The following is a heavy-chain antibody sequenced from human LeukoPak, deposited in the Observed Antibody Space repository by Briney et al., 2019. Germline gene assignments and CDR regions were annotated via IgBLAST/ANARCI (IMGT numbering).Heavy chain of an antibody. V-gene: IGHV3-74*01. CDR2: INSDGSST. Sequence: GGSLRLSCAASRFTFSSYWMHWVRQAPGKGLVWVSRINSDGSSTNYADSVKGRFTISRDNAKNTLYLQLNSLRAGDTAVYYCARDRGEYYFDSWGQGTLVTVSS. D-gene: IGHD3-10*01. J-gene: IGHJ4*02. CDR3: ARDRGEYYFDS. CDR1: RFTFSSYW.